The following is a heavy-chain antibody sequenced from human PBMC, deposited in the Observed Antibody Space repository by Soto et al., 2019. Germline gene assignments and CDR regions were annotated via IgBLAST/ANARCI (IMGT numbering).Heavy chain of an antibody. CDR2: ISSSSSTI. CDR3: ARDADFWSGFDI. V-gene: IGHV3-48*01. CDR1: GFTFSSYS. Sequence: GGSLRLSCAASGFTFSSYSMNWVRQAPGKGLEWVSYISSSSSTICYADSVKGRFTISRDNAKNSLYLQMNSLRAEDTAVYYCARDADFWSGFDIWGQGTMVTVSS. D-gene: IGHD3-3*01. J-gene: IGHJ3*02.